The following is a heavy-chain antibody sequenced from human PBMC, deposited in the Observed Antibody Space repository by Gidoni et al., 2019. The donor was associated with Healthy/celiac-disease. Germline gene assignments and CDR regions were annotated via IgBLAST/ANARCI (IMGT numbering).Heavy chain of an antibody. CDR1: GYTFTSYG. J-gene: IGHJ4*02. V-gene: IGHV1-18*01. Sequence: QVQLVQSGAEVKKPGASVKVSCKASGYTFTSYGISWVRPAPGQGLEWMGWLSAYNGNTNYAQKLQGRVTMTTDTSTSTAYMELRSLRSDDTAVYYCARVGGFRITMVQAPFDYWGQGTLVTVSS. CDR2: LSAYNGNT. CDR3: ARVGGFRITMVQAPFDY. D-gene: IGHD3-10*01.